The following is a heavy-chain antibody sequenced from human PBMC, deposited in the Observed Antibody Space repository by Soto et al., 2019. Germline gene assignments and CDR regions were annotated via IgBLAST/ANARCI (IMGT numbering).Heavy chain of an antibody. CDR1: GGSFSGYY. CDR2: INHGGST. J-gene: IGHJ6*01. V-gene: IGHV4-34*01. CDR3: ARARGRSSGWGAYYYYGLDV. Sequence: QVQLQQWGAGLLKPSETLSLTCAVYGGSFSGYYWTWIRQPPGKGLEWIGQINHGGSTIYNPSLKSRVTMSIDTSKNQFSLRLTSVTAAETGVYYCARARGRSSGWGAYYYYGLDVW. D-gene: IGHD6-19*01.